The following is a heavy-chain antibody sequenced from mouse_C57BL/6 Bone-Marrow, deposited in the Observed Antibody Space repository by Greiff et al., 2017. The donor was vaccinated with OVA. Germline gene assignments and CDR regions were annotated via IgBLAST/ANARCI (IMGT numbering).Heavy chain of an antibody. Sequence: QVQLKQPGAELVKPGASVKLSCKASGYTFTSYWMHWVKQRPGQGLEWIGMIHPNSGSTNYNEKFKSKATLTVDKSSSTAYMQLSSLTSEDSAVYYCALYSNYWYFDVWGTGTTVTVSS. J-gene: IGHJ1*03. CDR1: GYTFTSYW. CDR3: ALYSNYWYFDV. CDR2: IHPNSGST. V-gene: IGHV1-64*01. D-gene: IGHD2-5*01.